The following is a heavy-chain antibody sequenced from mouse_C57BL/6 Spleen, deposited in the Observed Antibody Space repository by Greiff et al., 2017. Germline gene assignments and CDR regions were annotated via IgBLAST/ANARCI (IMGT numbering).Heavy chain of an antibody. V-gene: IGHV5-9*01. CDR2: ISGGGGNT. CDR3: ARTTVVAMEYFDV. Sequence: EVQRVESGGGLVKPGGSLKLSCAASGFTFSSYTMSWVRQTPEKRLEWVATISGGGGNTYYPDSVKGRFTISRDNAKNTLYLQMSSLRSEDMALYYCARTTVVAMEYFDVWGTGTTVTVSS. CDR1: GFTFSSYT. J-gene: IGHJ1*03. D-gene: IGHD1-1*01.